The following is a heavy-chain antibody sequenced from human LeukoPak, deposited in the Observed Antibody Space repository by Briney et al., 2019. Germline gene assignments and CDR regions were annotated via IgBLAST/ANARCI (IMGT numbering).Heavy chain of an antibody. CDR2: IYTSGST. V-gene: IGHV4-61*02. Sequence: SQTLSLTCTVSGGSISSGSYYWSWIRQPAGKGLEWIGRIYTSGSTNYNPSLKSRVTISVDASKNQFSLKLSSVTAADTAVYYCAREDYANAFDIWGQGTMVTVSS. CDR1: GGSISSGSYY. J-gene: IGHJ3*02. CDR3: AREDYANAFDI. D-gene: IGHD4-17*01.